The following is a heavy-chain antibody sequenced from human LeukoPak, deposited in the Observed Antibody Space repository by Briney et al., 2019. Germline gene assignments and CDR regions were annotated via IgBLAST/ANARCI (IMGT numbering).Heavy chain of an antibody. D-gene: IGHD6-13*01. CDR3: ARIWQQLVESSFDY. J-gene: IGHJ4*02. CDR2: INPNSGGT. V-gene: IGHV1-2*02. CDR1: GYTFTGYY. Sequence: ASVKVSCKASGYTFTGYYMHWVRQAPGQGLEWMGWINPNSGGTNYAQKFQGRVTMSRDTSISTAYMELSRLRSDDTAVYYCARIWQQLVESSFDYWAREPWSPSPQ.